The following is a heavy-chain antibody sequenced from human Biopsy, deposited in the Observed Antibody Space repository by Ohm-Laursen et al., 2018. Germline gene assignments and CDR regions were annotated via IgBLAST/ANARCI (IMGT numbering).Heavy chain of an antibody. CDR1: GGTFSSYV. V-gene: IGHV1-69*06. CDR3: AGGAAKGNPYDH. CDR2: IIPTFDTP. D-gene: IGHD3-10*01. Sequence: SSVKVSCKPSGGTFSSYVISWVRQAPGQGLEWMGRIIPTFDTPTYAPDFQGRVTFTADKSTGTAHLDLRSLRSEDSAVYYCAGGAAKGNPYDHWGQGTLVTVSS. J-gene: IGHJ5*02.